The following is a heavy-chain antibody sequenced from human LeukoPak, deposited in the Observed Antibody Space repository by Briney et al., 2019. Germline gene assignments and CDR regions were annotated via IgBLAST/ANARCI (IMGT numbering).Heavy chain of an antibody. Sequence: ASVKASCKASGYTFTSYDINWVRQATGQGLEWMGWMNPNSGNTGYAQKFQGRVTMTRNTSISTAYMELSSLRSEDTAVYYCARGPAAAVAYYFDYWGQGTLVTVSS. J-gene: IGHJ4*02. CDR3: ARGPAAAVAYYFDY. CDR2: MNPNSGNT. CDR1: GYTFTSYD. D-gene: IGHD6-13*01. V-gene: IGHV1-8*01.